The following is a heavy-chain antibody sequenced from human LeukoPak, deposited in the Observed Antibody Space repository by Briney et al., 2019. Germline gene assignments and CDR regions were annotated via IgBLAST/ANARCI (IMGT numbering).Heavy chain of an antibody. CDR3: ARDLNYDFWSGYYRNWFDP. CDR2: IYYSGST. CDR1: GGSISSYY. J-gene: IGHJ5*02. V-gene: IGHV4-59*12. Sequence: SETLSLTCTVSGGSISSYYWSWIRQPPGKGLEWIGYIYYSGSTNYNPSLKSRVTMSVDTSKNQFSLKLSSVTAADTAMYYCARDLNYDFWSGYYRNWFDPWGQGTLVTVSS. D-gene: IGHD3-3*01.